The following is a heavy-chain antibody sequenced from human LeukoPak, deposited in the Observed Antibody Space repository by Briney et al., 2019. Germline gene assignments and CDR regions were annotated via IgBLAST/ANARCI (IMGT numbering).Heavy chain of an antibody. Sequence: SETLSLTCTVSGYSISRGYYWGWIRQPPGKGLEWIGSIYHTGNTYSNPPLKSRVTISVDTSKNQFSLKLNSVTAADTAVYYCARYNPSGCDLDYWGQGSLVTVSS. D-gene: IGHD5-12*01. V-gene: IGHV4-38-2*02. CDR3: ARYNPSGCDLDY. CDR1: GYSISRGYY. CDR2: IYHTGNT. J-gene: IGHJ4*02.